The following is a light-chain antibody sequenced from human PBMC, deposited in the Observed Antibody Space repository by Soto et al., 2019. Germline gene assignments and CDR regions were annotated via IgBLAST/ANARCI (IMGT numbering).Light chain of an antibody. J-gene: IGLJ1*01. CDR3: QSFDSSLSAYV. V-gene: IGLV1-40*01. CDR1: SSNIGAGRE. Sequence: QSVLTQPPSVSGAPGQRVTISCTGSSSNIGAGREVHWYQQLPGTAPRLLIYGNNNRPSGVPDRFSASKSGTSASLAITGLQAEDEADFYYQSFDSSLSAYVFGTGTKLTVL. CDR2: GNN.